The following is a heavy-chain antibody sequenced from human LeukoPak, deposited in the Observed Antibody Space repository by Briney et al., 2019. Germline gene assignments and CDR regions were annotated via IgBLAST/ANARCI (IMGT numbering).Heavy chain of an antibody. Sequence: SETLSLTCAVYGGSFGGYYWSWIRQPPGKGLEWIGRIYTSGSTNYNPSLKSRVTMSVDTSKNQFSLKLSSVTAADTAVYYCARDLGDCSGGSCYPYYFDYWGQGTLVTVSS. J-gene: IGHJ4*02. CDR3: ARDLGDCSGGSCYPYYFDY. V-gene: IGHV4-4*07. D-gene: IGHD2-15*01. CDR1: GGSFGGYY. CDR2: IYTSGST.